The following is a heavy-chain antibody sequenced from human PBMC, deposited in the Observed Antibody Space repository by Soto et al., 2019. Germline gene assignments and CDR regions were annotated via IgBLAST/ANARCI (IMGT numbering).Heavy chain of an antibody. V-gene: IGHV1-3*01. Sequence: ASVKVSCKASGYTFTSYAMHWVRQAPGQRLEWMGWINAGNGNTKYSQKFQGRVTITRDESTSTAYMELSSLRSEDTAVYYCARDVRFLEWLDRNWFDPWGQGTLVTVSS. D-gene: IGHD3-3*01. CDR3: ARDVRFLEWLDRNWFDP. CDR1: GYTFTSYA. J-gene: IGHJ5*02. CDR2: INAGNGNT.